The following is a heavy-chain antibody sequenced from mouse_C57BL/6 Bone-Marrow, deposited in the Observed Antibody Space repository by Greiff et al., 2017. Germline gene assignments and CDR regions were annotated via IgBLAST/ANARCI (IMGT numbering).Heavy chain of an antibody. D-gene: IGHD3-2*02. V-gene: IGHV1-7*01. CDR3: SRELRLYWYFDV. Sequence: QVQLKESGAELAKPGASVKLSCKASGYTFTSYWMHWVKQRPGQGLEWIGYINPSSGYTKYNQKFKDKATLTADKSSSTAYMQLSSLTYEDSAVYYCSRELRLYWYFDVWGTGTTVTVSS. CDR2: INPSSGYT. CDR1: GYTFTSYW. J-gene: IGHJ1*03.